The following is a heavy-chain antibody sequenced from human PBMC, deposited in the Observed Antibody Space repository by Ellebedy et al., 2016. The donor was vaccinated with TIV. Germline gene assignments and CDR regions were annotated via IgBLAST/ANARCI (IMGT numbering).Heavy chain of an antibody. CDR3: ARFARIADS. D-gene: IGHD2-21*01. CDR1: GFTFSSYG. CDR2: ISGTTFDT. Sequence: GESLKISXAASGFTFSSYGMHWVRQAPGKGPEFVSYISGTTFDTNYADTVKGRFTISRDNAKNSLYLQMNSLRVEDTAIYYCARFARIADSWGQGTLVTVSS. J-gene: IGHJ5*01. V-gene: IGHV3-21*01.